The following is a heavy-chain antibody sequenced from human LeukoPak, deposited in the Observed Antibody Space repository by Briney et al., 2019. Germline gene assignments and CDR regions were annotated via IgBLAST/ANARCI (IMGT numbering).Heavy chain of an antibody. Sequence: PSETLSLTCAVSGGSISSSNWWRWVRPPPGKGLEGIGEIYHSGSTNYNPSLKSRVTISVDKSKNQFSLKLSSVTAADTAVYYCARDWLTATVTPDAFDIWGQGTMGTVSA. CDR2: IYHSGST. D-gene: IGHD4-17*01. CDR1: GGSISSSNW. CDR3: ARDWLTATVTPDAFDI. J-gene: IGHJ3*02. V-gene: IGHV4-4*02.